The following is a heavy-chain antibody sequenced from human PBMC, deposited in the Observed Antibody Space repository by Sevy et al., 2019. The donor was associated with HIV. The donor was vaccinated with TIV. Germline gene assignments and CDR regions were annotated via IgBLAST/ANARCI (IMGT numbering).Heavy chain of an antibody. J-gene: IGHJ4*02. CDR2: INTDGKII. V-gene: IGHV3-74*01. CDR3: ARGSRGTFGS. Sequence: GGSLRLSCAASGFTFTSDYMHWVRQPPGKGLVWVSHINTDGKIIRYADSVKGRFTTSRDNAKNTQYLQMNSLRAEDTAVYYCARGSRGTFGSWGQGTLITVSS. CDR1: GFTFTSDY. D-gene: IGHD1-26*01.